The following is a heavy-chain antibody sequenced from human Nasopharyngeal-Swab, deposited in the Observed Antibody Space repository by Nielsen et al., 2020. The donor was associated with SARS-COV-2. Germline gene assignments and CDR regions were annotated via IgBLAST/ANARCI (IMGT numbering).Heavy chain of an antibody. V-gene: IGHV4-34*01. CDR2: INHSGST. CDR1: GGSFSGYY. CDR3: ARGGIPTGDLPTGYYFDY. J-gene: IGHJ4*02. Sequence: SETLSLTCAVYGGSFSGYYWSWIRQPPGKGLEWIGEINHSGSTNYNPSLKSRVTISVDTSKNQFSLKLSSVTAADTAMYYCARGGIPTGDLPTGYYFDYWGQGTLVTVSS. D-gene: IGHD7-27*01.